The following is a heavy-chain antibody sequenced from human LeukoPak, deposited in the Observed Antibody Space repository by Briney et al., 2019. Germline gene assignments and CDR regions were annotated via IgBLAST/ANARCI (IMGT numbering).Heavy chain of an antibody. V-gene: IGHV3-43*02. J-gene: IGHJ4*02. D-gene: IGHD1-26*01. CDR2: ISGDGNST. CDR3: VKDLGVGATTFDY. CDR1: GFIFDVYA. Sequence: GGSLRLSCAASGFIFDVYATHWVRQAPGKRLEWVSLISGDGNSTFYAGSVKGRFTISRDNSKNSPYLQMNSLRSEDTALYYCVKDLGVGATTFDYWGQGTLVTVSS.